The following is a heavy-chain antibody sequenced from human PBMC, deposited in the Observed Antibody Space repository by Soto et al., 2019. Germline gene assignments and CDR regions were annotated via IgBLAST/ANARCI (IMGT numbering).Heavy chain of an antibody. CDR2: MNPNSGNT. CDR3: ARGMAAVVGYYYMDV. CDR1: GYTFTSYD. Sequence: GASVKVSCKASGYTFTSYDINWVRQATGQGLEWMGWMNPNSGNTGYAQKFQGRVTMTRNTSISTAYMELSSLRSEDTAVYYCARGMAAVVGYYYMDVWGKGTTVTVSS. V-gene: IGHV1-8*01. J-gene: IGHJ6*03. D-gene: IGHD2-2*01.